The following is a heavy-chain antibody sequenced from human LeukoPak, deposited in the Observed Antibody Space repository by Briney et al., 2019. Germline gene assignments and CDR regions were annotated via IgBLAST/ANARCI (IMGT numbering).Heavy chain of an antibody. CDR2: IWYDGSNK. V-gene: IGHV3-33*01. Sequence: PGRSLRLSCAASGFTFRSYGMHWVRQAPGKGLEWVAVIWYDGSNKYYADSVKGRFTISRDDSENTVYLEMNSLRAEDTAVYYCARFAPDYSGSRNYYEKPYSFDYWGRGTLVTVSS. D-gene: IGHD3-10*01. CDR1: GFTFRSYG. CDR3: ARFAPDYSGSRNYYEKPYSFDY. J-gene: IGHJ4*02.